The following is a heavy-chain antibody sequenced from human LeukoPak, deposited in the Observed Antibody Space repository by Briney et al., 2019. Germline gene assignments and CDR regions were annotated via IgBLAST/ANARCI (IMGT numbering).Heavy chain of an antibody. D-gene: IGHD2-2*01. CDR2: INHSRST. J-gene: IGHJ5*02. CDR1: GGSLSGYY. Sequence: NPSETLSLTCAVDGGSLSGYYWSWIRQPPGKGLEWIGEINHSRSTNYNPSLKSRATISVDTSKTPLSLKLSSVTAADTALHYFARWYQLLWGGWFYPWGQGTLVTVSS. CDR3: ARWYQLLWGGWFYP. V-gene: IGHV4-34*01.